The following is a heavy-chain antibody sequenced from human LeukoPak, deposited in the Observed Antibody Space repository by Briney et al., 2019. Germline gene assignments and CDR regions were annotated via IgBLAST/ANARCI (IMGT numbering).Heavy chain of an antibody. V-gene: IGHV3-23*01. D-gene: IGHD2-15*01. CDR2: ITGSGGST. Sequence: GGSLRPSCAASGFTFSSYAMSWVRQAPGKGLEWVSAITGSGGSTYYADSVKGRFTISRDNSKNTLYLQVNSLRAEDTAVYYCAKEALGYCSTSSCYYFDYWGQGTLVTVSS. CDR3: AKEALGYCSTSSCYYFDY. CDR1: GFTFSSYA. J-gene: IGHJ4*02.